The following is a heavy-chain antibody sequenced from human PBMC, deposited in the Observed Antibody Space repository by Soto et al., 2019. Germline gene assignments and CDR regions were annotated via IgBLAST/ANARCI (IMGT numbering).Heavy chain of an antibody. CDR1: GYTFTCYY. D-gene: IGHD5-12*01. Sequence: ASVKVSCKASGYTFTCYYMHWVRQAPGQGLEWMGWINPNSGGTNYAQKFQGWVTMTRDTSISTAYMELSRLRSDDTAVYYCAREGSSYSGYDSALDYWGQGTLVTVSS. CDR3: AREGSSYSGYDSALDY. J-gene: IGHJ4*02. V-gene: IGHV1-2*04. CDR2: INPNSGGT.